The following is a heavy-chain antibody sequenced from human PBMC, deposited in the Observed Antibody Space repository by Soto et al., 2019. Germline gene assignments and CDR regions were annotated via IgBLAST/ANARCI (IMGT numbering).Heavy chain of an antibody. CDR2: IYYSGST. CDR1: GGSISSDD. V-gene: IGHV4-59*01. D-gene: IGHD3-22*01. Sequence: SGTLWISCTVSGGSISSDDWSWVRQSPGKGLEWIGYIYYSGSTNYNPSLKSRVTISVDTSKNQFSLKLSSVTAADTAVYYCARDPTQGGSGYYGGYYYYGMDVWGQGTTVTVS. CDR3: ARDPTQGGSGYYGGYYYYGMDV. J-gene: IGHJ6*02.